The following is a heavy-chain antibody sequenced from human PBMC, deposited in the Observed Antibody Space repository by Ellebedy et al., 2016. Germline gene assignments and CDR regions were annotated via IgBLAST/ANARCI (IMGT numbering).Heavy chain of an antibody. CDR3: ARAERNYYMDV. CDR2: IYHSGST. V-gene: IGHV4-30-2*01. CDR1: GGSISSGDYY. Sequence: SETLSLTXTVSGGSISSGDYYWSWIRQPPGKGLEWIGYIYHSGSTYYNPSLKSRVTISVDRSKNQFSLKLSSVTAADTAVYYCARAERNYYMDVWGKGTTVTVSS. J-gene: IGHJ6*03.